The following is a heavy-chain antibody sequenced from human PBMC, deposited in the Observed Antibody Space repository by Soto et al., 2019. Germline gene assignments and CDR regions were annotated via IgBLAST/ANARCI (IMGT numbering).Heavy chain of an antibody. CDR1: GFTVSSNY. J-gene: IGHJ6*02. D-gene: IGHD3-10*01. Sequence: EVQLVESGGGLIQPGGSLRLSCAASGFTVSSNYMSWVRQAPGKGLEWVSVIYSGGSTYYADSVKGRFTISRDNSKNTLYLQMNSLRAEDTAVYYCARDTREFLKSGMDVWGQGTTVTVSS. V-gene: IGHV3-53*01. CDR3: ARDTREFLKSGMDV. CDR2: IYSGGST.